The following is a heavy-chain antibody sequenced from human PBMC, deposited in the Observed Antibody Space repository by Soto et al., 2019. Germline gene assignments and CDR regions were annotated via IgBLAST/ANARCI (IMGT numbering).Heavy chain of an antibody. Sequence: QVQLQESGPGLVKPSETLSLTCTVSGGSISSYYWSWIRRPPGKGLEWIGYIYYSGSTNYNPSLKSRVTISVDTSKNQFSLKLSSVTAADTAVYYCASLPFYGDYVGVFDYWGQGTLVTVSS. V-gene: IGHV4-59*01. CDR1: GGSISSYY. CDR2: IYYSGST. J-gene: IGHJ4*02. CDR3: ASLPFYGDYVGVFDY. D-gene: IGHD4-17*01.